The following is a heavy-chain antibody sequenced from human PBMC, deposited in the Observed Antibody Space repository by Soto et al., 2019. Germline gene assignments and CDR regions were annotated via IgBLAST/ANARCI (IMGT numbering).Heavy chain of an antibody. CDR1: GFTFSTYG. CDR3: LRGPWLVGDVTSFDY. V-gene: IGHV3-33*01. D-gene: IGHD6-19*01. Sequence: QVHLVESGGGVVQPGRSLRLSCAASGFTFSTYGMHWVRQAPGKGLEWVALIWNHGREDSYADSVKGRFTISRDNSKNTLWLQMNSLRADDTAVYYCLRGPWLVGDVTSFDYWGQGSLVTVSS. CDR2: IWNHGRED. J-gene: IGHJ4*02.